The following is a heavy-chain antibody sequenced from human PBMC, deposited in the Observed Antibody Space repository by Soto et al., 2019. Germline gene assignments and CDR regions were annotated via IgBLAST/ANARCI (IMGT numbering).Heavy chain of an antibody. D-gene: IGHD4-17*01. CDR1: GYTFTRDD. V-gene: IGHV1-8*01. CDR3: ARGFYGYDAFDI. J-gene: IGHJ3*02. CDR2: MNPNSGNT. Sequence: ASVKGSCKASGYTFTRDDINWVRQATGQGLEWMGWMNPNSGNTGYAQKFQGRVTMTRNTSISTAYMELSSLRSEDTAVYYCARGFYGYDAFDIWGQGTMVTVSS.